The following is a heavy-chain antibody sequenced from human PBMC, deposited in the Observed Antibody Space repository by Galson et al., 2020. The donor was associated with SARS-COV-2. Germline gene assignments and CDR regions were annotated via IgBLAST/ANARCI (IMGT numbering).Heavy chain of an antibody. V-gene: IGHV4-4*02. D-gene: IGHD2-8*01. Sequence: SETLSLTCTVSGGSISNNDWWSWVRQPPGKGLEWIGEISQSVTTHYNPSLKSRVTISGDKSKNQISLKLSSVTAADTAVYYCARDYGYCTDGVCYRYWYFDLWGRGTLVTVSS. CDR3: ARDYGYCTDGVCYRYWYFDL. CDR2: ISQSVTT. CDR1: GGSISNNDW. J-gene: IGHJ2*01.